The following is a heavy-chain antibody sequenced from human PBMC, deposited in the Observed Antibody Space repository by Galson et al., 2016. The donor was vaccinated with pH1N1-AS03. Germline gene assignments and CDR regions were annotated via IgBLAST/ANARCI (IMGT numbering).Heavy chain of an antibody. D-gene: IGHD3-9*01. CDR2: ISGYNGNI. Sequence: SVKVSCKASGYTFSSYGISWVRQAPGQGLEWLGWISGYNGNIKYAKKVQGRVTMTTGTSTSTAYMELRNLRSDDTAVYFCTRGALDIGDYWGQGNLVTVSS. CDR3: TRGALDIGDY. V-gene: IGHV1-18*01. J-gene: IGHJ4*02. CDR1: GYTFSSYG.